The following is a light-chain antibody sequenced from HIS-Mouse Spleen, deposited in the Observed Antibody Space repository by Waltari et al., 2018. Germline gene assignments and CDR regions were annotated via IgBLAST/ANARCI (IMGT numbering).Light chain of an antibody. CDR1: NLGSKN. CDR3: QVWDSSTVV. V-gene: IGLV3-9*01. Sequence: SYELTQPLSVSVALGQTARITCGGNNLGSKNVHWYQQKPGQAPVLVIYRDSNRPSGILERFSGSNSGNTATLTISRAQAGDEADYYCQVWDSSTVVFGGGTKLTVL. CDR2: RDS. J-gene: IGLJ2*01.